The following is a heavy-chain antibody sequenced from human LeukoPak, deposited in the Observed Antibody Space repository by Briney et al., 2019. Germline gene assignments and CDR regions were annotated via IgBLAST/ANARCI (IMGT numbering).Heavy chain of an antibody. CDR3: ARDYQLLYGYYYYGMDV. Sequence: GRSLRLSCAASGFTFSSYAMHWVRQAPGKGLEWVAVISYDGSNKYYADSVEGRFTISRDNSKNTLYLQMNSLRAEDTAVYYCARDYQLLYGYYYYGMDVWGQGTTVTVSS. D-gene: IGHD2-2*02. V-gene: IGHV3-30-3*01. CDR1: GFTFSSYA. CDR2: ISYDGSNK. J-gene: IGHJ6*02.